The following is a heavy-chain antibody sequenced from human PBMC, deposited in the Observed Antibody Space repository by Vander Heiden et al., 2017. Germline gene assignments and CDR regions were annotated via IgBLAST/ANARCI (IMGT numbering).Heavy chain of an antibody. CDR2: TYYSGST. D-gene: IGHD2-15*01. CDR1: GGPISSSSYY. J-gene: IGHJ5*02. Sequence: QLQLQESGPGLVKPSETLSLPCPVSGGPISSSSYYWGWIREPPGKGLEWIGSTYYSGSTYYNPSLKSRVTISVDTSKNQFSLKLSSVTAADTAVYYCATPGEVLEGWFDPWGQGTLVTVSS. CDR3: ATPGEVLEGWFDP. V-gene: IGHV4-39*01.